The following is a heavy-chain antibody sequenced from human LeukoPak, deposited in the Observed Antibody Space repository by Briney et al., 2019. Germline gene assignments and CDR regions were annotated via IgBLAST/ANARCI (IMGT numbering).Heavy chain of an antibody. Sequence: GGSLRLSCAASGFTFSSYAMSWVRQAPGKGLEWVSAISGSGGSTYYADSVKGRFTISRDNSKNTLYLQMNSLRAEDTAVYYCANKAAAGHFGPDYCYMDVWGKGTTVTVSS. J-gene: IGHJ6*03. V-gene: IGHV3-23*01. CDR1: GFTFSSYA. D-gene: IGHD6-13*01. CDR3: ANKAAAGHFGPDYCYMDV. CDR2: ISGSGGST.